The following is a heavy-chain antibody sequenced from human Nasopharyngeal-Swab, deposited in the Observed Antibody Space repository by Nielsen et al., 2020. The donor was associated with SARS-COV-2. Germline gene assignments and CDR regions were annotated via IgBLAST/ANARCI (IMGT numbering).Heavy chain of an antibody. Sequence: GESLKISCAASGFTFSSYGMHWVRQAPGKGLEWVAVISDDGSNKYYADSVKGRFTISRDNSKNTLYLQMNSLRAEDTAVYYCARDRGDGYNLYYFDYWGQGTLVTVSS. CDR2: ISDDGSNK. V-gene: IGHV3-30*03. CDR3: ARDRGDGYNLYYFDY. D-gene: IGHD5-24*01. J-gene: IGHJ4*01. CDR1: GFTFSSYG.